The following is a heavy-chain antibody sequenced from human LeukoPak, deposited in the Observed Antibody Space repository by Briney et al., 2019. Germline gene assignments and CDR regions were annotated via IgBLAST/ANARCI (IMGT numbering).Heavy chain of an antibody. CDR3: AKAGKYCSSTSCSTFDY. D-gene: IGHD2-2*01. J-gene: IGHJ4*02. Sequence: GGSLRLSCAASGFTFSSYGMHWVRQAPGKGLEWVAFIRYDGSNKYYADSVKGRFTISRDNSKNTLYLQMNSLRAEDTAVYYCAKAGKYCSSTSCSTFDYWGQGTLVTVSS. CDR1: GFTFSSYG. V-gene: IGHV3-30*02. CDR2: IRYDGSNK.